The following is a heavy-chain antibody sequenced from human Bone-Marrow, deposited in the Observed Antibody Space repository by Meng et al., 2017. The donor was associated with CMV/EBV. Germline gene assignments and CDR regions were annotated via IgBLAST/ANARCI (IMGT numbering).Heavy chain of an antibody. CDR1: GFTVSSNY. V-gene: IGHV3-66*02. Sequence: GESLKISCAASGFTVSSNYMSWVRQAPGKGLEWVSVIYSGGSTYYADSVKGRFTISRDNSKNTLYLQMNSLRAEDTAVYYCARDENESLHYWGQGTLVTVSS. CDR3: ARDENESLHY. J-gene: IGHJ4*02. CDR2: IYSGGST.